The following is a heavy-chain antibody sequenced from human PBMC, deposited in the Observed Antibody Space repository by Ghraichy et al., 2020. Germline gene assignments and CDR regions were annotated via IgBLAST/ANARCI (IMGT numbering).Heavy chain of an antibody. CDR1: GGSISSYY. J-gene: IGHJ4*02. CDR2: IYYSGST. V-gene: IGHV4-59*01. Sequence: SETLSLTCTVSGGSISSYYWSWIRQPPGKGLEWIGYIYYSGSTNYNPSLKSRVTISVDTSKNQFSLKLSSVTAADTAVYYCARDPGRDGYVTTGGGGFDYWGQGTLVTVSS. D-gene: IGHD5-24*01. CDR3: ARDPGRDGYVTTGGGGFDY.